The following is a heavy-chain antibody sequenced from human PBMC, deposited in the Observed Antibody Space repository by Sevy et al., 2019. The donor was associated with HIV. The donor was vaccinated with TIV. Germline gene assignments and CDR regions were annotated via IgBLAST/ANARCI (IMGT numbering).Heavy chain of an antibody. J-gene: IGHJ4*02. CDR1: GYTFTGYY. D-gene: IGHD3-22*01. CDR2: INPKTGGT. Sequence: APVNVSCKASGYTFTGYYVHWLRQAPGQGLEWMGWINPKTGGTYFAKKFQDRVTMTTGTSITTAYMELSGLRFDDTAVYYCARMGDYFDTSGYYPLKYWGQGTLVTVSS. CDR3: ARMGDYFDTSGYYPLKY. V-gene: IGHV1-2*02.